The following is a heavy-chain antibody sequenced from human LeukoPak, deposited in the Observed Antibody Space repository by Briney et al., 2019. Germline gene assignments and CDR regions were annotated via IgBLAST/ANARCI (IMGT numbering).Heavy chain of an antibody. CDR3: ARVGARIAVAGTAGYFDY. Sequence: GGSLRLSCAASGFTFSSYEMNWVRQAPGKGLEWVSYISSSGSTIYYADSVKGRFTISRDNAKNSLYLQMNSLRAEDTAVYYCARVGARIAVAGTAGYFDYWGQGTLVTVSS. D-gene: IGHD6-19*01. V-gene: IGHV3-48*03. CDR2: ISSSGSTI. CDR1: GFTFSSYE. J-gene: IGHJ4*02.